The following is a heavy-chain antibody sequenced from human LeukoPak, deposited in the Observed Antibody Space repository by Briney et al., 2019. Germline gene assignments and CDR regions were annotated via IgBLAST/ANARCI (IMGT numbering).Heavy chain of an antibody. CDR2: IYTSGST. V-gene: IGHV4-59*10. Sequence: SETLSLTCAVYGGSFSGYYWSWIRQPAGKGLEWIGRIYTSGSTNYNPSLKSRVTISVDTSKNQFSLKLSSVTAADTAVYYCARQGRIPVAAVDPWGQGTLVTVSS. J-gene: IGHJ5*02. CDR1: GGSFSGYY. D-gene: IGHD6-19*01. CDR3: ARQGRIPVAAVDP.